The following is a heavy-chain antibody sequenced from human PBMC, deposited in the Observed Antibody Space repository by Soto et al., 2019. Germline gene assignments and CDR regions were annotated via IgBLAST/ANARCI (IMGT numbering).Heavy chain of an antibody. V-gene: IGHV1-24*01. CDR2: FDPEDGGT. CDR3: ARDLTYYYDSSGYSLGY. D-gene: IGHD3-22*01. J-gene: IGHJ4*02. CDR1: GYTLTELS. Sequence: ASVKVSCKVSGYTLTELSMHWVRQAPGKRLEWMGGFDPEDGGTNYAQKFQGWVTMTRDTSISTAYMELSRLRSDDTAVYYCARDLTYYYDSSGYSLGYWGQGTLVTVSS.